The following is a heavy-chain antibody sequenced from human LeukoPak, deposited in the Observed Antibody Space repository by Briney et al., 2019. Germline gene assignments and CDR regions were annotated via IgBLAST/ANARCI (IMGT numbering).Heavy chain of an antibody. CDR1: GFTFSSYS. Sequence: GGSLRLSCAASGFTFSSYSMNWVRQAPGKGLEWVSSISSSSSYIYYADSVKGRFTISRDNAKNSLYLQMNSLRAEDTAVYYCARGRGGATFGRFGTLFDYWGQGTLVTVSS. V-gene: IGHV3-21*01. CDR3: ARGRGGATFGRFGTLFDY. CDR2: ISSSSSYI. D-gene: IGHD3-10*01. J-gene: IGHJ4*02.